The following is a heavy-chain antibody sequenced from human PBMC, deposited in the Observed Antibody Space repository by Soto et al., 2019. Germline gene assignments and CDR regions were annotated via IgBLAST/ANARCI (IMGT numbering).Heavy chain of an antibody. J-gene: IGHJ4*02. CDR1: GGSISSSNW. CDR3: ATYYDSSGYRFDY. D-gene: IGHD3-22*01. Sequence: QVQLQESGPGLVKPSGTLSLTCAVSGGSISSSNWWSWIRQAPGKGLEWIGEIYHSGNTNYNPSLKSRVTMSVDKSKNQFSLNLSSVTAADTAVYYGATYYDSSGYRFDYWGQGTLVTVSS. V-gene: IGHV4-4*02. CDR2: IYHSGNT.